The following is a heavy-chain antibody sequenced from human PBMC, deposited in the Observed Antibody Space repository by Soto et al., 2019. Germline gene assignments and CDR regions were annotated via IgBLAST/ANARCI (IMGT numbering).Heavy chain of an antibody. J-gene: IGHJ4*02. CDR2: IRPSGGGT. V-gene: IGHV1-46*01. Sequence: KVSCKASGYTFIDYYIQWVRQAPGQGLEWLGIIRPSGGGTEYAQSFQGRVTMTRDTSTSTVYVELTSLTSEDSAVYFCAREPKEGFYFDYWGQGTPVTVSS. CDR3: AREPKEGFYFDY. CDR1: GYTFIDYY.